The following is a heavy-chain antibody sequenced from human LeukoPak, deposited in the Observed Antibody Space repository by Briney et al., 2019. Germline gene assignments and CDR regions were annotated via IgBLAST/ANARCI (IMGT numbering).Heavy chain of an antibody. CDR1: GGSISSGDYY. D-gene: IGHD2-15*01. J-gene: IGHJ3*02. Sequence: SETLSLTCTVSGGSISSGDYYWSWIRQPPGKGLEWIGYIYYSGSTYYNPSLKSRVTISVDTSKNQFSLELSSVTAADTAVYYCARGGRYDAFDIWGQGTMVTVSS. V-gene: IGHV4-30-4*08. CDR3: ARGGRYDAFDI. CDR2: IYYSGST.